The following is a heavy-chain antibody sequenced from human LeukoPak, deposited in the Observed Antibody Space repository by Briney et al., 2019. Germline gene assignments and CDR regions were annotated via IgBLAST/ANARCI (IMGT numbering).Heavy chain of an antibody. CDR2: IYYSGST. V-gene: IGHV4-31*03. CDR1: GGSISSGGYY. D-gene: IGHD6-13*01. J-gene: IGHJ6*02. Sequence: PSETLSLTCTVSGGSISSGGYYWSWIRQHPGKGLEWIGYIYYSGSTYYNPSLKSRVTISVDTSKNQFSLKLTSVTAADTAVYYCARDGYSTPDVWGQGTTVTVSS. CDR3: ARDGYSTPDV.